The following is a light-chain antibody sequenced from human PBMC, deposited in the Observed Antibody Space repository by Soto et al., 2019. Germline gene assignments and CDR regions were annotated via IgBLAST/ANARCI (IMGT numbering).Light chain of an antibody. V-gene: IGLV2-14*03. CDR1: SSDVGSYNF. J-gene: IGLJ3*02. Sequence: QSALTQPASVSGSPGQSITISCTGTSSDVGSYNFVSWYQQRPGKAPKIMIYDVSNRPSGVSNRFSGSKSGNTASLTISGIQDADDADYYCSSYTSISPWVFGGGTKLTVL. CDR2: DVS. CDR3: SSYTSISPWV.